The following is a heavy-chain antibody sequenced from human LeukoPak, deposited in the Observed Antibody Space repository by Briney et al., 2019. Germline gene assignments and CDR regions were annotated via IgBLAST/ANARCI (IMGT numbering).Heavy chain of an antibody. CDR3: ARDTVLVPAARLRYGMDV. Sequence: ASVKVSCKASGYTFTGYYLHWVRQAPGQGPEWMGWINPNSGGTNYAQKFQGRVTMTRDTSNSTAYMDLSRLRSDDTAVYYCARDTVLVPAARLRYGMDVWGQGTTVTVSS. CDR1: GYTFTGYY. CDR2: INPNSGGT. D-gene: IGHD2-2*01. V-gene: IGHV1-2*02. J-gene: IGHJ6*02.